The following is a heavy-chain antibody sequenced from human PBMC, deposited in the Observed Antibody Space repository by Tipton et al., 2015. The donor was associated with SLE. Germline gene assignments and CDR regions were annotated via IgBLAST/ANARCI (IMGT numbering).Heavy chain of an antibody. CDR1: GGSFSVRY. Sequence: GLVKPSETLSLTCAVYGGSFSVRYWSWSWIRQPPGKGLEWIGYISYSGSTNYNPSLKSRVTISVDTSKNQFSLKLSSVTAADTAVYYCARDRGAYYDKLDYYYGMDVWGQGTTVTVSS. CDR3: ARDRGAYYDKLDYYYGMDV. V-gene: IGHV4-59*11. CDR2: ISYSGST. J-gene: IGHJ6*02. D-gene: IGHD3-9*01.